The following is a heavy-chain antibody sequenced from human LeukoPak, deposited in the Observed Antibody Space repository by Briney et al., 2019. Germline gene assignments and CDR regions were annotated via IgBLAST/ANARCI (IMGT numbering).Heavy chain of an antibody. Sequence: GSLRLSCAASGFTFSSYWMSWVRQAPGKGLEWVANIKQDGSEKYYVDSVKGRFTISRDNAKNSLYLQMNSLRAEDTAVYYCARDMEELLYSSSPKTYYFDYWGQGTLVTVSS. CDR3: ARDMEELLYSSSPKTYYFDY. CDR2: IKQDGSEK. D-gene: IGHD6-6*01. J-gene: IGHJ4*02. CDR1: GFTFSSYW. V-gene: IGHV3-7*01.